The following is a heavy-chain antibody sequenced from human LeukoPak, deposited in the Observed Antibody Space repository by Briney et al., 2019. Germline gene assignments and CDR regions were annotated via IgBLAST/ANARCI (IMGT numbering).Heavy chain of an antibody. Sequence: PGGSLRLSCVASGLSFSGQWLNWVRQAPGQGLEWVANIKHDGAEKHYVDSVKGRFTISRDDGQNSLSLQMNSVRAEDTAVYYCGYTNNFYHWGQGALVVVSA. CDR1: GLSFSGQW. CDR3: GYTNNFYH. V-gene: IGHV3-7*01. J-gene: IGHJ4*02. D-gene: IGHD3-16*02. CDR2: IKHDGAEK.